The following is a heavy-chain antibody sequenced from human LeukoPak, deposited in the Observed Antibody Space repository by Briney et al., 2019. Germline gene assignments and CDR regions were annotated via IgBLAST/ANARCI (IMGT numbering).Heavy chain of an antibody. D-gene: IGHD3-16*02. CDR2: IYHSGST. CDR3: ARRTMITFGGVIVRHNWFDP. J-gene: IGHJ5*02. V-gene: IGHV4-38-2*01. CDR1: GYSISSGYY. Sequence: SETLSLTCAVSGYSISSGYYWGWIRQPPGKGLEWIGSIYHSGSTYYNPSLKSRVTISVDTSKNQFSLKLSSVPAADTAVYYCARRTMITFGGVIVRHNWFDPWGQGTLVTVSS.